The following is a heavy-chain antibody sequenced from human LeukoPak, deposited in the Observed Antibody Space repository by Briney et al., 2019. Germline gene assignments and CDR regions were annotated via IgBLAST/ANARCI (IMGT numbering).Heavy chain of an antibody. CDR1: GFTFSSYG. CDR2: IKQDGSEK. Sequence: GGSLRLSCAASGFTFSSYGMSWVRQAPGKGLEWVANIKQDGSEKYYVDSVKGRFTISRDNAKNSLYLQMNSLRAEDTAVYYCARDGYSYGLGYWGQGTLVTVSS. V-gene: IGHV3-7*03. CDR3: ARDGYSYGLGY. J-gene: IGHJ4*02. D-gene: IGHD5-18*01.